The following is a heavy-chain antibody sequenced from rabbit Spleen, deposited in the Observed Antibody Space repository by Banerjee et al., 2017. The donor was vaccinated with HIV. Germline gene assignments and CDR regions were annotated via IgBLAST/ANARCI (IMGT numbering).Heavy chain of an antibody. Sequence: QSLEESGGDLVKPGASLTLTCTASGVSFSSNHYMCWVRQAPGKGPEWIACIEGGSSAFSYFASWAKGRFTISKTSSTTVTLQMTSLTAADTATYFCARDSGSSFSSYGMDLWGPGTLVTVS. V-gene: IGHV1S40*01. CDR3: ARDSGSSFSSYGMDL. CDR1: GVSFSSNHY. J-gene: IGHJ6*01. D-gene: IGHD8-1*01. CDR2: IEGGSSAFS.